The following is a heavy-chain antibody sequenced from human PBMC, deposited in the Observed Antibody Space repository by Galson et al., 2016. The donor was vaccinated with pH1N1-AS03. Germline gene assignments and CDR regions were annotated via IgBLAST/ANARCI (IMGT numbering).Heavy chain of an antibody. Sequence: ETLSLTCSVSGAPITSGSHYWTWIRQLPGKGLEWIGYIYYSGTTKFNPSLATRVTMSVDRSKSQFSQNLMSVTAADTAVYYCARDGQLWPHYYPLDVWGQGTTVTVSS. CDR2: IYYSGTT. J-gene: IGHJ6*02. V-gene: IGHV4-61*01. CDR1: GAPITSGSHY. D-gene: IGHD3-22*01. CDR3: ARDGQLWPHYYPLDV.